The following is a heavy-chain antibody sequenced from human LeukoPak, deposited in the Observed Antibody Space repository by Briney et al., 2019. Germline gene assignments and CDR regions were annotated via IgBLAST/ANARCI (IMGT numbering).Heavy chain of an antibody. V-gene: IGHV4-59*08. CDR2: IYYSGST. CDR1: GGSISSYY. D-gene: IGHD3-3*01. CDR3: ASGDFWSGSYFDY. J-gene: IGHJ4*02. Sequence: SETLSLTCTVSGGSISSYYWSWIRQPPGKGLGWIGYIYYSGSTNYNPSLKSRVTISVDTSKNQFSLKLSSVTAADTAVYYCASGDFWSGSYFDYWGQGTLVTVSS.